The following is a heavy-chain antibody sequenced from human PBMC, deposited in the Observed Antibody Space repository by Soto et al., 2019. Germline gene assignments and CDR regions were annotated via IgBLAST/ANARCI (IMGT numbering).Heavy chain of an antibody. CDR1: GYSFTTYY. Sequence: QVQLVQSGAEVKKPGASVKVSCKASGYSFTTYYIQWVRHAPGHGPEWLGIINPSSGTTRYAQNFKGRVNLTRDTSTSTVYMEVTGLRSEDSAVYYCAREWANTTVMWGVTYRYYHGMAVWGQGTTVTVSS. CDR3: AREWANTTVMWGVTYRYYHGMAV. D-gene: IGHD3-16*02. J-gene: IGHJ6*02. CDR2: INPSSGTT. V-gene: IGHV1-46*01.